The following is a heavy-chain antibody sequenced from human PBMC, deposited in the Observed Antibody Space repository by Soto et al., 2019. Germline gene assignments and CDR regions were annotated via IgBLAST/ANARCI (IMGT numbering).Heavy chain of an antibody. D-gene: IGHD3-10*01. Sequence: SETLSLTCAVYGGSFSGYYWSWIRQPPGKGLEWIGEINHSGSTNYNPSLKSRVTISVDTSKNQFSLKLSSVTAADTAVYYCARAPRNYGSGIRAFDIWGQGTMVTVSS. CDR1: GGSFSGYY. J-gene: IGHJ3*02. CDR2: INHSGST. CDR3: ARAPRNYGSGIRAFDI. V-gene: IGHV4-34*01.